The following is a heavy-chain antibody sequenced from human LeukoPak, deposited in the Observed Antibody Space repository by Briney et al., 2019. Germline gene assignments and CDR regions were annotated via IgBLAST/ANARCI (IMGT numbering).Heavy chain of an antibody. CDR3: ASQSYCSGGSCYQINDY. D-gene: IGHD2-15*01. CDR1: GYTFTVYY. V-gene: IGHV1-2*06. J-gene: IGHJ4*02. Sequence: ASVKVSCKASGYTFTVYYMHWVRQAPGQGREWMGRINPNSGGTNYAQKFQGRVTMTRDTSISTAYMELSRLRSDDTAVYYCASQSYCSGGSCYQINDYWGQGTLVTVSS. CDR2: INPNSGGT.